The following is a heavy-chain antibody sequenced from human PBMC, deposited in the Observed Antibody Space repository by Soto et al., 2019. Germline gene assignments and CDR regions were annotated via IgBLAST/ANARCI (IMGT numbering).Heavy chain of an antibody. J-gene: IGHJ6*02. Sequence: PSETLSLTCSVSSGSISTNSYLWGWIRQPPGKWLEWIGAILYSGDTYYSESLKSRVTMSVDTAKNQFSLKLNSVTAADTAVYYCARQGRNTKIVILRHYATDFWGQGTAVTVYS. V-gene: IGHV4-39*01. CDR1: SGSISTNSYL. CDR3: ARQGRNTKIVILRHYATDF. D-gene: IGHD3-22*01. CDR2: ILYSGDT.